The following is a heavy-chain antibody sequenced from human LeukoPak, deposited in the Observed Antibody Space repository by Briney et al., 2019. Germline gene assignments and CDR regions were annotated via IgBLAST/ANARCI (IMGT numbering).Heavy chain of an antibody. D-gene: IGHD4-17*01. CDR3: AAELYGVYTDCCTFHL. J-gene: IGHJ3*01. Sequence: GASVKVSCKASGYTFTSYYMHWVRQAPGQGLEWMGIINPSGGSTSYAQKFQGRVTITRDMSTNTAYMELSSLGSEDSAVYYCAAELYGVYTDCCTFHLWGQGTMVTVSS. V-gene: IGHV1-46*01. CDR1: GYTFTSYY. CDR2: INPSGGST.